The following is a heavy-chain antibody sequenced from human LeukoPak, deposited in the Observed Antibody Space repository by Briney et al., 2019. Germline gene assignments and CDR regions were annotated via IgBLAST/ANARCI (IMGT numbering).Heavy chain of an antibody. CDR3: ATDRYYTMNI. V-gene: IGHV3-74*01. CDR2: ISSDGSII. CDR1: GDPSSASW. Sequence: GRSLRLSCAASGDPSSASWMHWVRQAPGKGLAWVSHISSDGSIIVYADAVKGRFTISRDNSKNTLYLQMNSLRVDDTAVYYCATDRYYTMNIWGQGTTVTVSS. J-gene: IGHJ6*02.